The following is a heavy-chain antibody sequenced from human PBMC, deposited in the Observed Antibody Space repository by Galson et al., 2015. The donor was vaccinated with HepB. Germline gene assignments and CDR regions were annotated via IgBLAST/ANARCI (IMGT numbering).Heavy chain of an antibody. J-gene: IGHJ2*01. CDR3: ARDLTGYSSTWRRYWFFDL. CDR2: ISFDGSNK. D-gene: IGHD6-13*01. Sequence: SLRLSCAASRFMFSTYGMHWVRQAPGKGLEWVALISFDGSNKYYADSVKGRFTISRDNSKSTLSLQMNSLRAEDTAVYYCARDLTGYSSTWRRYWFFDLWGRGTLVTVSS. CDR1: RFMFSTYG. V-gene: IGHV3-33*08.